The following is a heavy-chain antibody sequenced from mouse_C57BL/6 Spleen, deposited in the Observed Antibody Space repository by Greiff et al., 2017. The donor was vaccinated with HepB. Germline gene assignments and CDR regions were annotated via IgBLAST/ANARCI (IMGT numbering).Heavy chain of an antibody. CDR3: ARVGNRFDY. D-gene: IGHD2-1*01. V-gene: IGHV1-50*01. CDR1: GYTFTSYW. CDR2: IDPSDSYT. Sequence: VQLQQSGAELVKPGASVKLSCKASGYTFTSYWMQWVKPRPGQGLEWIGEIDPSDSYTNSTQKFKVKATLTVDTSSSTAYMQLSSLTSEDSAVYYCARVGNRFDYWGQGTTLTVSS. J-gene: IGHJ2*01.